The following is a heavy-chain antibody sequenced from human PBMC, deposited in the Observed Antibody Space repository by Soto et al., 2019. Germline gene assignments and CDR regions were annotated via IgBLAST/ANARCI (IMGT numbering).Heavy chain of an antibody. CDR2: ISYDGSNK. Sequence: ESGGGVVQPGRSLRLSCAASGFTFSSYAMHWVRQAPGKGLEWVAVISYDGSNKYYADSVKGRFTISRDNSKNTLYLQMNSLRAEDTAVYYCARDSRLDGLDPWGMDVWGQGTTVTVSS. CDR3: ARDSRLDGLDPWGMDV. J-gene: IGHJ6*02. CDR1: GFTFSSYA. V-gene: IGHV3-30-3*01. D-gene: IGHD3-22*01.